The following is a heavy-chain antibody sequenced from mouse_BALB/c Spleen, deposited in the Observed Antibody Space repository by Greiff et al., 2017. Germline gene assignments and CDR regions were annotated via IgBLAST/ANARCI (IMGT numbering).Heavy chain of an antibody. CDR3: ARNYAMDY. J-gene: IGHJ4*01. CDR1: GFTFSSYT. CDR2: ISSGGGNT. V-gene: IGHV5-9*03. Sequence: EVQLVESGGGLVKPGGSLKLSCAASGFTFSSYTMSWVRQTPEKRLEWVATISSGGGNTYYPDSVKGRFTISRDNAKNNLYLQMSSLRSEDTALYYCARNYAMDYWGQGTSVTVSS.